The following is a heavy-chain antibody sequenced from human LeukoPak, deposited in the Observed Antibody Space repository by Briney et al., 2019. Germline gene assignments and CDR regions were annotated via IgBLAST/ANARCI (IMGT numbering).Heavy chain of an antibody. D-gene: IGHD6-19*01. J-gene: IGHJ4*02. CDR1: GYTFTGYY. CDR2: INPNSGDT. Sequence: GASVKVSCKASGYTFTGYYIYWVRQAPGQGLDWMGWINPNSGDTHYAQKFQGRVTMTRDTSISTAYMELSSLRSDDTAVFYCARSTHTSGWVDSWGQGTLVTVSS. V-gene: IGHV1-2*02. CDR3: ARSTHTSGWVDS.